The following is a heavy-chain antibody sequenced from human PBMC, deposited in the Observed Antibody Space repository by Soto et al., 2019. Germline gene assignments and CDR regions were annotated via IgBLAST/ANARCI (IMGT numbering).Heavy chain of an antibody. CDR3: AKYADYYYGMDV. CDR1: GFTFSSSE. CDR2: TGPRGGST. V-gene: IGHV3-23*01. J-gene: IGHJ6*02. Sequence: QSGGSLRLSCVASGFTFSSSEMNWVRQAPGKALEWVSYTGPRGGSTYYADSVKGRFTISRDNSKNTLYLQMNSLRAEDTAVYYCAKYADYYYGMDVWGQGTTVTVSS.